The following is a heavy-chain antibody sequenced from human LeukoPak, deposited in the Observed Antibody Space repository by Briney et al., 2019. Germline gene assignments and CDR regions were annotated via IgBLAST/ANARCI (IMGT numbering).Heavy chain of an antibody. CDR1: GYTFTSYD. CDR3: ARGLFGGSGSWFDP. V-gene: IGHV1-8*03. J-gene: IGHJ5*02. CDR2: MNPNSGNT. Sequence: APVKVSYKASGYTFTSYDINWVRQATGQGLEWMGWMNPNSGNTGYAQKFQGRVTITRNTSISTAYMELSSLRSEDTAVYYCARGLFGGSGSWFDPWGQGTLVTVSS. D-gene: IGHD3-10*01.